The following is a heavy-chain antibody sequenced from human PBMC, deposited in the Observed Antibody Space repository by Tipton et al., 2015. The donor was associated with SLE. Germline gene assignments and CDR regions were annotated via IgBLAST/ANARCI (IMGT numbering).Heavy chain of an antibody. V-gene: IGHV3-11*04. J-gene: IGHJ4*02. CDR3: ARGGIAPGEY. CDR2: ITNSGTTM. Sequence: SLRLSCAASGFTFSDYYMTWIRQAPGKGLEWVSYITNSGTTMYYAESVKGRFTISRDNAKNTLYLQMNSLRAEDTAVYYCARGGIAPGEYWGQGTLVTVSS. CDR1: GFTFSDYY. D-gene: IGHD7-27*01.